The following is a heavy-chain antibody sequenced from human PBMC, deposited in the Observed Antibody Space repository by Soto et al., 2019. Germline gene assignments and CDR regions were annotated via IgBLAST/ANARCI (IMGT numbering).Heavy chain of an antibody. D-gene: IGHD3-22*01. V-gene: IGHV4-39*01. Sequence: SETLSLTCTVSGGSISGSSYYWGWIRQPPGKGLEWIGNIYYSGSIYYNPSLKSRVTISVDTSKNQFSLKLSSVTAADTGVYYCMLGSGWKDFDYWGQGTLVTVSS. CDR3: MLGSGWKDFDY. J-gene: IGHJ4*02. CDR2: IYYSGSI. CDR1: GGSISGSSYY.